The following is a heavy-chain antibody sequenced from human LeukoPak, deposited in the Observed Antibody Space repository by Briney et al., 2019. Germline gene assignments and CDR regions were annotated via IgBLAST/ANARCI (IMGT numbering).Heavy chain of an antibody. V-gene: IGHV4-59*08. CDR2: IYYSGST. D-gene: IGHD3-10*01. J-gene: IGHJ4*02. Sequence: SETLSLTCTVSGGPIRSYYWSWIRQPPGKGLEWIGYIYYSGSTNYSPSLKSRVTISVDTSKNQFSLRLSSVTAADTAMYYCARRMRGGYYGSGSYFDYWGQGTLVTVSS. CDR3: ARRMRGGYYGSGSYFDY. CDR1: GGPIRSYY.